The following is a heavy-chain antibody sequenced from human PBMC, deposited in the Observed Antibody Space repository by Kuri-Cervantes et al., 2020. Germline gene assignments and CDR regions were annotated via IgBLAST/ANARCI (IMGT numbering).Heavy chain of an antibody. Sequence: SGPTLVKPTQTLTLTCTFSGFLLSTSGVGVGWIRQPPGKALEWLTLIYWDDDKRYSPSLKSRLTITKDTPKNQVVLTMTNMDPVDTATYYCAHSYSGYDSGYWGQGTLVTVSS. CDR2: IYWDDDK. CDR1: GFLLSTSGVG. J-gene: IGHJ4*02. CDR3: AHSYSGYDSGY. D-gene: IGHD5-12*01. V-gene: IGHV2-5*02.